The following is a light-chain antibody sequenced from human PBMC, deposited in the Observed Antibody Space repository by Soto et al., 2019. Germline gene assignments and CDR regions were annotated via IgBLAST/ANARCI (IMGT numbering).Light chain of an antibody. CDR3: SSYTSSSTLGV. J-gene: IGLJ1*01. V-gene: IGLV2-14*01. Sequence: QSALTQPASVSGFPGQSISISCTGTSSDVGGYNYVSWYQQHPGKAPKLMIYEVNNRPSGVSNRFSGSKSGNTASLTISGLQAEDEADYYCSSYTSSSTLGVFGTGTKVTVL. CDR1: SSDVGGYNY. CDR2: EVN.